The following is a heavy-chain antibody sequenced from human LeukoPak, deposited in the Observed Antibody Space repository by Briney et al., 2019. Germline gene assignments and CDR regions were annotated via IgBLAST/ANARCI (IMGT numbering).Heavy chain of an antibody. D-gene: IGHD5-12*01. Sequence: ASVKVSCKASGYIFTRSAIHWVRQAPGQRLEWMGWINTGNGNTKYSQKFQVRVTFTRDTSTNTAYMELSSLRSEDTAVYYCASGYSGYDYALDVWGQGTMVTVSS. J-gene: IGHJ3*01. CDR3: ASGYSGYDYALDV. V-gene: IGHV1-3*04. CDR2: INTGNGNT. CDR1: GYIFTRSA.